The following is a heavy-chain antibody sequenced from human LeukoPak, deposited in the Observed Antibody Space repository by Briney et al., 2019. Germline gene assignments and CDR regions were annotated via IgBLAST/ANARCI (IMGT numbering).Heavy chain of an antibody. CDR2: IIPILGIA. V-gene: IGHV1-69*04. CDR3: ARVGYCSSTSCYRTPFDP. Sequence: SVKVSCKASGGTFSSYAISWVRQAPGQGLEWMGRIIPILGIANYAQKFQGGVTITADKSTSTAYMELSSLRSEDTAVYYCARVGYCSSTSCYRTPFDPWGQGTLVTVSS. J-gene: IGHJ5*02. CDR1: GGTFSSYA. D-gene: IGHD2-2*01.